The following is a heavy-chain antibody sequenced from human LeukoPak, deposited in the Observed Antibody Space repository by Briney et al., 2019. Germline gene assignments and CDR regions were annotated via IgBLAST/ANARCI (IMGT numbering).Heavy chain of an antibody. V-gene: IGHV4-59*01. D-gene: IGHD6-13*01. CDR3: ARGRAAAYYFDS. J-gene: IGHJ5*01. Sequence: SETLSLTCTVSGGSISTFYWSWIRQSPGKGLEWIGDIYNNATTNYNPSLKSRVTMSVDTSKKQISLKLTSVTSADTAMYYCARGRAAAYYFDSWGQGTQVTISS. CDR1: GGSISTFY. CDR2: IYNNATT.